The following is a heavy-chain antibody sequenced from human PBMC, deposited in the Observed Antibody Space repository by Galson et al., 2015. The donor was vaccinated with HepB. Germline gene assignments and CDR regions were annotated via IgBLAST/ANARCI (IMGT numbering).Heavy chain of an antibody. V-gene: IGHV4-39*02. CDR2: ISYSGST. Sequence: SETLSLTCTVSGGSISSSSYYWGWIRQPPGKGLEWIGSISYSGSTYYNPSLKSRVTISVDTSKNQFSLKLSSVTAADTAVYYCARVPDYNDYEFDSWGQGTLVTVPS. CDR1: GGSISSSSYY. D-gene: IGHD4-11*01. J-gene: IGHJ4*02. CDR3: ARVPDYNDYEFDS.